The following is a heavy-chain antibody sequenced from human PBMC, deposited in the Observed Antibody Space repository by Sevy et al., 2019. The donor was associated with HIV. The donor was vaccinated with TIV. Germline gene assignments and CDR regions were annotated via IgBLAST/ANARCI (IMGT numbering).Heavy chain of an antibody. CDR2: ISWNSGSI. D-gene: IGHD3-22*01. Sequence: GGSLRLSCVASGFTFDDYAMHWVRQAPGKGLEWVSGISWNSGSIGYADSVKGRFTISRDNAKNSLYLQMNSLRAEDTALYYCAKAFLSYYYDSSGYYAPRYFDLWGRGTLVTVSS. CDR1: GFTFDDYA. V-gene: IGHV3-9*01. CDR3: AKAFLSYYYDSSGYYAPRYFDL. J-gene: IGHJ2*01.